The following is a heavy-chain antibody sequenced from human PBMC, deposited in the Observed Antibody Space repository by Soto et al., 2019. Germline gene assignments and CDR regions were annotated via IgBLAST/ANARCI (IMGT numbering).Heavy chain of an antibody. J-gene: IGHJ1*01. V-gene: IGHV1-2*02. CDR3: ARGPRTQLCVPLAF. D-gene: IGHD1-1*01. CDR1: GYTLTEYY. CDR2: ISPSSGGT. Sequence: SVKVACKASGYTLTEYYLHWVRQAPGQGLEWVGWISPSSGGTTYAKKFQDRVTMTTDTSISTAYMDLNRLISDDTALYYCARGPRTQLCVPLAFWGQGTLVTVSS.